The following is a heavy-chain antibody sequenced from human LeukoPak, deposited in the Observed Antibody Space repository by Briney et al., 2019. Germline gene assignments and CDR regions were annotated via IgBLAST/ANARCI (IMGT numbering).Heavy chain of an antibody. CDR3: ARGASVQRLYYYYYMDV. J-gene: IGHJ6*03. CDR1: GYTFTSYY. D-gene: IGHD1-1*01. Sequence: ASVKVSCKASGYTFTSYYMHWVRQAPGQGLEWMGGINPSGGSTSYAQKFQGRLTMTRDTSTSTVYMGLSSLRSEDTAVYYCARGASVQRLYYYYYMDVWGKGTTVTVSS. CDR2: INPSGGST. V-gene: IGHV1-46*01.